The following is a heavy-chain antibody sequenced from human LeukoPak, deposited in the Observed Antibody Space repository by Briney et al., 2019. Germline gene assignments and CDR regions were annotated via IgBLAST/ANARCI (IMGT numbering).Heavy chain of an antibody. CDR3: ARDLGYGGSYVDY. Sequence: SETLSLTCTVSGGSISSSSYYWGWIHQPPGKGLEWIGSIYYSGSTYYNPSLKSRVTISVDTSKNQFSLKLSSVTAADTAVYYCARDLGYGGSYVDYWGQGTLVTVSS. CDR2: IYYSGST. D-gene: IGHD4-23*01. CDR1: GGSISSSSYY. V-gene: IGHV4-39*07. J-gene: IGHJ4*02.